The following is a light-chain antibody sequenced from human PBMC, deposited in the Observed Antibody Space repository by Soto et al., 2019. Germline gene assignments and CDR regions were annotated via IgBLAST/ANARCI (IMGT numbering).Light chain of an antibody. CDR2: GAS. CDR1: QRVSRNY. CDR3: KQYSNSPLT. Sequence: EIVLTHSPCTLSLSPGDRATIFCRVSQRVSRNYLAWYQQKLGQPPRLLIYGASSRAAGIPDRFSGSGSGTDLTLTITRLETEDFAVYHCKQYSNSPLTFGRGTKVDIK. V-gene: IGKV3-20*01. J-gene: IGKJ4*01.